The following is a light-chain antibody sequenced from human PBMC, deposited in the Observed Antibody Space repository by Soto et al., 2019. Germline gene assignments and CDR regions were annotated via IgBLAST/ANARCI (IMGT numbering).Light chain of an antibody. CDR1: SSNIGAGYD. J-gene: IGLJ7*01. Sequence: QSVLTQPPSVSGAPGQRVTISCTGSSSNIGAGYDVHWYQQLPGTAPKLLIYGNSNRPSGVPDRFSGSKSGTSPSLAITGLQAEDEADYCCQSYDSSLSGAVFGGGTQLTVL. V-gene: IGLV1-40*01. CDR2: GNS. CDR3: QSYDSSLSGAV.